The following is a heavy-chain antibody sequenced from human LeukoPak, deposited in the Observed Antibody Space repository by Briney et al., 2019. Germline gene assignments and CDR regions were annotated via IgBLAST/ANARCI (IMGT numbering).Heavy chain of an antibody. Sequence: GGSLRLSCAASGFKFSSFSMNWVRQAPGKGLEWISYITSSSSSMFYADSVKGRFTISRDNAKNSLFLEMNSLRAEDTAVCYCARVVGSYGDSAYWGQGTQVTVSS. CDR2: ITSSSSSM. CDR3: ARVVGSYGDSAY. V-gene: IGHV3-48*04. J-gene: IGHJ4*02. CDR1: GFKFSSFS. D-gene: IGHD4-17*01.